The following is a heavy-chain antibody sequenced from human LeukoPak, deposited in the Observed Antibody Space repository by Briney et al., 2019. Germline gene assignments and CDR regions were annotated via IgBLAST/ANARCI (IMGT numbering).Heavy chain of an antibody. D-gene: IGHD4-11*01. CDR3: ARGNHDYSNHKAFPYYFDY. CDR2: INHSGST. V-gene: IGHV4-4*02. CDR1: GGSISSSNW. Sequence: SETLSLTCAVSGGSISSSNWWSWVRQTPGKGLEWIGEINHSGSTNYNPSLKSRVTISVDTSKNQFSLKLSSVTAADTAVYYCARGNHDYSNHKAFPYYFDYWGQGTLVTVSS. J-gene: IGHJ4*02.